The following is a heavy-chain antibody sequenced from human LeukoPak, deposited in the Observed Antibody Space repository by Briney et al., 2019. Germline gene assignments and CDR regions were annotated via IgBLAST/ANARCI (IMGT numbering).Heavy chain of an antibody. D-gene: IGHD6-13*01. J-gene: IGHJ4*02. CDR3: ARRGSYSSSWYGYYFDY. Sequence: GESLKISCKGSGYSFTSYWIGWVRQMPGKGLEWMGIIYPGDSDTRYSPSFQGQVTTSADKSISTAYLQWSSLKASDTAMYYCARRGSYSSSWYGYYFDYWGQGTLVTVSS. CDR1: GYSFTSYW. V-gene: IGHV5-51*01. CDR2: IYPGDSDT.